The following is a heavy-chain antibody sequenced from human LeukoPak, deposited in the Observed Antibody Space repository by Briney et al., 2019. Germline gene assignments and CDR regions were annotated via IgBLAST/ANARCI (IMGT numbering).Heavy chain of an antibody. D-gene: IGHD6-25*01. CDR1: GGSISMRYDY. Sequence: SQTLSLTCTVSGGSISMRYDYWGWIHQPPGKGLEWIGSIYYSGNTYYNPSLASPASTSVDTSKNHFSLTLSSVTAADTAVYYCAMRLHGALSDSWGEG. CDR3: AMRLHGALSDS. J-gene: IGHJ4*02. V-gene: IGHV4-39*07. CDR2: IYYSGNT.